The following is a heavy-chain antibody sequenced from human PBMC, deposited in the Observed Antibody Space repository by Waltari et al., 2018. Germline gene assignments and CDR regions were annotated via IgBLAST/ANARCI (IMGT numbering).Heavy chain of an antibody. D-gene: IGHD4-17*01. V-gene: IGHV3-21*01. J-gene: IGHJ4*02. Sequence: EVQLVESGGGLVKPGGSLRLSCAASGFTFSSYSMNWVRQAPGKGLGCGSTIRSSSRYIYYADSVKGQVTIARDNAKNSLYLQMNSLRAEDTAVYYCASGGRTTVTTADYWGQGTLVTVSS. CDR1: GFTFSSYS. CDR3: ASGGRTTVTTADY. CDR2: IRSSSRYI.